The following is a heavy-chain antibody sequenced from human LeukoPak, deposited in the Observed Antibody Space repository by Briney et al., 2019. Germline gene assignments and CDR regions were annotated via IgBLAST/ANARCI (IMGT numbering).Heavy chain of an antibody. D-gene: IGHD3-22*01. CDR3: AKALSVVITYLDY. CDR1: GFTFSSYG. V-gene: IGHV3-30*02. J-gene: IGHJ4*02. CDR2: IRYDGSNK. Sequence: GGSLRLSCAASGFTFSSYGMHWVRQAPGKGLEWVAFIRYDGSNKYYADSVKGRFTISRDNSKNTLYLQMNSLRAEDTAVYYCAKALSVVITYLDYWGQGTLVTVSS.